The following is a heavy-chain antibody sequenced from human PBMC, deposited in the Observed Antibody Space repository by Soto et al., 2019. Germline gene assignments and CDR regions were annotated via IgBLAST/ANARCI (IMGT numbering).Heavy chain of an antibody. J-gene: IGHJ6*03. D-gene: IGHD3-9*01. V-gene: IGHV3-23*01. Sequence: GGSLRLSCAASGITFNIYAMSWVRQAPGKGLEWVAAISGRGDTTYYAASVEGRFTISRDNSKNTLYLQMNSLRADDTAIYWVVPSTILYMDVWGEGTTVTVSS. CDR3: VPSTILYMDV. CDR2: ISGRGDTT. CDR1: GITFNIYA.